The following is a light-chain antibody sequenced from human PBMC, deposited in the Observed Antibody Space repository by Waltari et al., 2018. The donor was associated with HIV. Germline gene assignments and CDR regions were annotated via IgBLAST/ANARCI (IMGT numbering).Light chain of an antibody. CDR1: SSNIGSNY. CDR2: RNN. CDR3: AAWDDSLSGYV. Sequence: QSVLTQPPSASGTPGQRVTISCSGSSSNIGSNYVYWYQQLPGTAPKLLIYRNNQRPSCVPDRFSGSKSGTSASLAISGLRSEDEAEYYCAAWDDSLSGYVFGTGTKVTVL. J-gene: IGLJ1*01. V-gene: IGLV1-47*01.